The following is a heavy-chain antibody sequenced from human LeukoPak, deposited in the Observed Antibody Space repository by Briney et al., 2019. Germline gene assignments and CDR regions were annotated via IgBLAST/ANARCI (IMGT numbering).Heavy chain of an antibody. V-gene: IGHV4-59*01. CDR2: IYYSGNT. J-gene: IGHJ6*02. D-gene: IGHD2-8*01. CDR3: ARGVYGDYYYYGMDV. Sequence: KPSETLSLTCTVSGGSIRSYYWNWIRQPPGKGLEWIGYIYYSGNTNYNPSLKSRVTISVDTSKNQFSLKLSSVTAADTAVYYCARGVYGDYYYYGMDVWGQGTTVTVSS. CDR1: GGSIRSYY.